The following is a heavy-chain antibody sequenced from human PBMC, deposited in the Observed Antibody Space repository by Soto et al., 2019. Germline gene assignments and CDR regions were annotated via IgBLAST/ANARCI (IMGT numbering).Heavy chain of an antibody. CDR1: GYTFTSYG. D-gene: IGHD3-3*01. CDR2: ISAYNGNT. Sequence: ASVKVSCKASGYTFTSYGISWVRQAPGQGLEWMGWISAYNGNTNYAQKLQGRVTMTTDTSTSTAYMELRSPRSDDTAVYYCARNYEDYDFWSGFDYWGQGTLVTVSS. V-gene: IGHV1-18*01. CDR3: ARNYEDYDFWSGFDY. J-gene: IGHJ4*02.